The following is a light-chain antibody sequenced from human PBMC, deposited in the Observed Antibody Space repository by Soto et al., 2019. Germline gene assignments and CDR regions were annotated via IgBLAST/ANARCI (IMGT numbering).Light chain of an antibody. CDR2: GAS. J-gene: IGKJ1*01. Sequence: ELVMTQSPATLSVSPGERATLSCRASQSVSSNLAWYQQKPGQAPRLLIYGASTRATGIPARFSGSGSGTEVTLTISSLQSEDVAVYYCQQYNNWPETFGQGTKVEIK. CDR3: QQYNNWPET. CDR1: QSVSSN. V-gene: IGKV3-15*01.